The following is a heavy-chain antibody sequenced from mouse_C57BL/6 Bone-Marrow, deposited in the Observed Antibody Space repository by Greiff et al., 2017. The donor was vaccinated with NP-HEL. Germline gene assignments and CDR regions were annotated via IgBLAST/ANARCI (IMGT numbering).Heavy chain of an antibody. CDR1: GYTFTSYW. CDR3: ARRLDSSGTLFAY. V-gene: IGHV1-59*01. CDR2: IDPSDSYT. Sequence: VQLQQPGAELVRPGTSVKLSCKASGYTFTSYWMHWVKQRPGQGLEWIGVIDPSDSYTNYNQKFKGKATLTVDTSSSTAYMQLSSLTSEDSAVYYCARRLDSSGTLFAYGGKGTLVTGSA. D-gene: IGHD3-2*02. J-gene: IGHJ3*01.